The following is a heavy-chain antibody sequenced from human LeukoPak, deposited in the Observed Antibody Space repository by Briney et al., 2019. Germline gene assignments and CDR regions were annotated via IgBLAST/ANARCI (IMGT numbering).Heavy chain of an antibody. D-gene: IGHD3-22*01. Sequence: GGSLRLSCAASGITVCNNYMTWVRQAPGEGLEWVSLIYSGGTTFYADSVTGRLTISRDNSKNTLYLQMNSLRAEDTAVYYCARVSTYESSGYPYYYYAMDVWGQGTTVTVSS. J-gene: IGHJ6*02. CDR2: IYSGGTT. V-gene: IGHV3-66*01. CDR3: ARVSTYESSGYPYYYYAMDV. CDR1: GITVCNNY.